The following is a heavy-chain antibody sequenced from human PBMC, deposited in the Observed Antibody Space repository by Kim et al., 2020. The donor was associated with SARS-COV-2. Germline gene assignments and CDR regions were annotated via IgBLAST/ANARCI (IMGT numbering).Heavy chain of an antibody. J-gene: IGHJ3*02. D-gene: IGHD2-8*01. CDR1: GGSISSYY. Sequence: SETLSLTCTVSGGSISSYYWTWIRQPAGKGLEWIGRMFTSGSTNYSPSLKSRVTMSVDTSKNQFSLNLNSMTAADTAVYYCAGGLKYGVYLDHALDIWGQGTMVTVSS. CDR2: MFTSGST. CDR3: AGGLKYGVYLDHALDI. V-gene: IGHV4-4*07.